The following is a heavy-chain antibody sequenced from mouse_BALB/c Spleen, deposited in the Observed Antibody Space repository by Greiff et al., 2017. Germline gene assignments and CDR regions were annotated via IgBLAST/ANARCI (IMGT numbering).Heavy chain of an antibody. CDR1: GFSLTGYG. D-gene: IGHD1-1*01. CDR2: IWGDGST. CDR3: ARDHGSSYYAMDY. J-gene: IGHJ4*01. V-gene: IGHV2-6-7*01. Sequence: VQLVESGPGLVAPSQSLSITCTFSGFSLTGYGVNWVRQPPGKGLEWLGMIWGDGSTDYNSALKSRLSISKDNSKSQVFLKMNSLQTDDTARYYCARDHGSSYYAMDYWGQGTSVTVSS.